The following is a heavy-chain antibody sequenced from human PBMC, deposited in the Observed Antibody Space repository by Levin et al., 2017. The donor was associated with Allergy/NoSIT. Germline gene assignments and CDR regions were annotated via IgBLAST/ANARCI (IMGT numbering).Heavy chain of an antibody. CDR1: GGTFSSYA. J-gene: IGHJ5*02. CDR3: ARDLLVRSSSWYWFDP. D-gene: IGHD6-13*01. V-gene: IGHV1-69*13. Sequence: AASVKVSCKASGGTFSSYAISWVRQAPGQGLEWMGGIIPIFGTANYAQKFQGRVTITADESTSTAYMELSSLRSEDTAVYYCARDLLVRSSSWYWFDPWGQGTLVTVSS. CDR2: IIPIFGTA.